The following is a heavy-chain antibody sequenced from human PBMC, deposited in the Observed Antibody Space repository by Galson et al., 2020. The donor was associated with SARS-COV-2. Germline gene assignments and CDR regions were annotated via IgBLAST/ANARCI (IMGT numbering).Heavy chain of an antibody. CDR1: VFTFDGYA. CDR2: ISWNSGSI. J-gene: IGHJ6*02. V-gene: IGHV3-9*01. Sequence: TGGSLRLSCAASVFTFDGYAMHWVRQAPGKGLEWVSGISWNSGSIGYADSVKGRFTISRDNAKNSLYLQMNSLRAEDTALYYCAKDRRGSGSYGVNYYYYGMDVWGQGTTVTVSS. D-gene: IGHD3-10*01. CDR3: AKDRRGSGSYGVNYYYYGMDV.